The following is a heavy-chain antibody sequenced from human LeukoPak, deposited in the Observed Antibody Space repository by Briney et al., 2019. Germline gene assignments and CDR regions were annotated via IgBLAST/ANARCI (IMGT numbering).Heavy chain of an antibody. D-gene: IGHD3-16*01. Sequence: TLSLTCTVSGGSISSYYWSWIRQPPGKGLEWLALIYWDDDKRYSPSLKSRLTITKDTSENQVVLTMTNMDPVDTATYYCAHIPRTYMGAFDIWGQGTMVTVSS. CDR1: GGSISSYYW. CDR3: AHIPRTYMGAFDI. J-gene: IGHJ3*02. V-gene: IGHV2-5*08. CDR2: IYWDDDK.